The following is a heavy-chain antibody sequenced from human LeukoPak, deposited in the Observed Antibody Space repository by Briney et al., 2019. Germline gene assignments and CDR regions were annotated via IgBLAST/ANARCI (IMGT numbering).Heavy chain of an antibody. V-gene: IGHV4-59*11. J-gene: IGHJ6*02. CDR3: ARDSGYGMDV. D-gene: IGHD6-19*01. CDR1: AVSINSLC. Sequence: SVTLSLTCTVAAVSINSLCWGWIRQPPGNGLEWIGYIYDSGNTHYNPSPKSRVTISVDTSKNQFSLKLSSVTAADTAVYYCARDSGYGMDVWGQGTTVTVS. CDR2: IYDSGNT.